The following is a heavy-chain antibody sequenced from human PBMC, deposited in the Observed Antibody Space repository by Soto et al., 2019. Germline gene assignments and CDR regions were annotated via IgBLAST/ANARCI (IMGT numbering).Heavy chain of an antibody. CDR1: GFTFSSYW. V-gene: IGHV3-74*01. D-gene: IGHD3-10*01. Sequence: GGSLRLSCAASGFTFSSYWMHWVRQAPGKGLVWVSRMNEDGGTTDYADSVKGRFTISRDNAKNTLYLQMNSLRVEDTAVYYCASDLSGRADVWGQGTTVTVS. J-gene: IGHJ6*02. CDR3: ASDLSGRADV. CDR2: MNEDGGTT.